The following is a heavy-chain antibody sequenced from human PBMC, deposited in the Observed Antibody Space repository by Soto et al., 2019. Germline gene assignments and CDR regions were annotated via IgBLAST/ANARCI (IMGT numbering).Heavy chain of an antibody. Sequence: QVQLVQSGAEVKKPGASVKVSCKASGYTFTSYDINWARQATGQGLEWMGWMNPNSGNTGYAQKFQGRVTMTRNTSISTAYMELSSLRSEDTAVYYCARGVAARRTNYYYGMDVWGQGTTVTVSS. V-gene: IGHV1-8*01. CDR2: MNPNSGNT. CDR1: GYTFTSYD. J-gene: IGHJ6*02. D-gene: IGHD6-6*01. CDR3: ARGVAARRTNYYYGMDV.